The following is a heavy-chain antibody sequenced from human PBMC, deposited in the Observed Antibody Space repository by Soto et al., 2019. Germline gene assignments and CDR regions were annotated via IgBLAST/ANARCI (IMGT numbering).Heavy chain of an antibody. V-gene: IGHV3-21*01. CDR2: ISSSSYI. CDR1: GFTFSSYS. Sequence: GGSLRLSCAASGFTFSSYSMNWVRRAPGKGLEWVSSISSSSYIYYADSVKGRFTISRDNAKNSLYLQMNSLRAEDTAVYYCARDFPYYGMDVWGQGTTVTVSS. CDR3: ARDFPYYGMDV. J-gene: IGHJ6*02.